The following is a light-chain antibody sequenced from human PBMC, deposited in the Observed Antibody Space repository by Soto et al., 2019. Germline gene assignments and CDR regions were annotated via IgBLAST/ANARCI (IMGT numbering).Light chain of an antibody. V-gene: IGLV1-40*01. Sequence: QSVLTQPPSVSGAPGQRVTISCTGSSSNIGAGYDVHWYQQLPGRAPKLLIYANNNRPSGVPDRFSGSRSGTSASLAITGLQAEDEADYSCQSYDSSLSGFYVFGTGTKLTVL. CDR1: SSNIGAGYD. CDR3: QSYDSSLSGFYV. J-gene: IGLJ1*01. CDR2: ANN.